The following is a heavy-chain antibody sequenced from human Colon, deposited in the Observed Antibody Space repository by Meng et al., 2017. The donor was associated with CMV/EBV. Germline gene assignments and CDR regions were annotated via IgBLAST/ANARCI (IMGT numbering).Heavy chain of an antibody. CDR1: GFTFNNFA. V-gene: IGHV3-23*01. Sequence: SGFTFNNFAMNWVRQAPGKGLEWVSGITGSADNTYYADSVKGRFTISRDDSNSTLYLQMNSLKAEDTAIYSCAKARSTTISAAFNYWGQGTLVTVSS. CDR3: AKARSTTISAAFNY. CDR2: ITGSADNT. D-gene: IGHD6-13*01. J-gene: IGHJ4*02.